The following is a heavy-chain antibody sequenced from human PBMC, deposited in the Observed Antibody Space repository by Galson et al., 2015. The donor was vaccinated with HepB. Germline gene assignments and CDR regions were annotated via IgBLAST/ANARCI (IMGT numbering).Heavy chain of an antibody. CDR3: ARDRTYYDFWSAKQEGLYYYYGMDV. Sequence: SVKVSCKASGYSSSTYGISWVRQAPGQGLEWMGWISGYNGDTKFPQKFQGRVIMTRDTSTTTVYMELRSLRSDDMAVYYCARDRTYYDFWSAKQEGLYYYYGMDVWGQGTTVTVSS. CDR1: GYSSSTYG. CDR2: ISGYNGDT. J-gene: IGHJ6*02. D-gene: IGHD3-3*01. V-gene: IGHV1-18*03.